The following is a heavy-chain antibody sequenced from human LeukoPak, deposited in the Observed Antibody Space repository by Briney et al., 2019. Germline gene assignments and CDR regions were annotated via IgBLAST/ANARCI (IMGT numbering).Heavy chain of an antibody. V-gene: IGHV1-2*04. Sequence: ASVKVSCKASGYTFTGYYMHWVRQAPGQGLEWMGWINPNSGGTNYAQKFQGWVTMTRDTSISTAYMELSRLRSDDTAVYYCARAPFDWLLSYFDYWGQGTLVTVSS. CDR3: ARAPFDWLLSYFDY. J-gene: IGHJ4*02. D-gene: IGHD3-9*01. CDR2: INPNSGGT. CDR1: GYTFTGYY.